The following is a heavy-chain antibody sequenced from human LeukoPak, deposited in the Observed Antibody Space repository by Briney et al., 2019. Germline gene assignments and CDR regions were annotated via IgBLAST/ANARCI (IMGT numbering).Heavy chain of an antibody. D-gene: IGHD3-10*01. CDR3: ARKPALLLWFGDQDENWFDP. J-gene: IGHJ5*02. CDR2: IYYSGST. V-gene: IGHV4-31*03. CDR1: GGSISSGGYY. Sequence: SQTLSLTCTVSGGSISSGGYYWSWIRQHPGKGLEWIGYIYYSGSTYYNPSLKSRVTISVDTSTNQFSLKLSSVTAADTAVYYCARKPALLLWFGDQDENWFDPWGQGTLVTVSS.